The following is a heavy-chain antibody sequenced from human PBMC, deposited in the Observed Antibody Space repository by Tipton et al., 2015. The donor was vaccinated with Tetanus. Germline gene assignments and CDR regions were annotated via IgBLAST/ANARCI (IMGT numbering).Heavy chain of an antibody. CDR2: ISGSGAT. CDR1: GASLRGGDYH. D-gene: IGHD5-24*01. J-gene: IGHJ3*01. V-gene: IGHV4-61*08. Sequence: TLSLTCTVSGASLRGGDYHWSWIRQPPGKGLEWLAYISGSGATNSNYYLKSRITMTRDTSRNQFSLTLTSVTAADTAVYYCARGGRDAYNNPLGAFDVWGRGTTVTVSS. CDR3: ARGGRDAYNNPLGAFDV.